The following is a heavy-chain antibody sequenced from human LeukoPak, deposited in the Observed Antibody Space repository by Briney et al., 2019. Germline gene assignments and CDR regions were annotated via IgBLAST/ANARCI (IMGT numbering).Heavy chain of an antibody. CDR1: GYTFTSYG. D-gene: IGHD6-19*01. CDR3: ARDRDSSGWFWAGPYYYYYGMDV. Sequence: ASVKVSCKASGYTFTSYGTSWVRQAPGQGLEWMGWISAYNGNTNYAQKLQGRVTMTTDTSTSTAYMELRSLRSDDTAVYYCARDRDSSGWFWAGPYYYYYGMDVWGQGTTVTVSS. V-gene: IGHV1-18*01. CDR2: ISAYNGNT. J-gene: IGHJ6*02.